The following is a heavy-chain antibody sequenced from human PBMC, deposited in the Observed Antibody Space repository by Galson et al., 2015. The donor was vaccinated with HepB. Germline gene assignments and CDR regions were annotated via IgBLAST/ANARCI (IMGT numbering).Heavy chain of an antibody. CDR1: GFTFSSYW. D-gene: IGHD3-10*01. CDR3: AREGRAGGYYYYYMDV. Sequence: SLRLSCAASGFTFSSYWMHWVRQAPGKGLVWVSRINSDGSSTSYADSVKGRFTISRDNAKNTLYLQMNSLRAEDTAVYYCAREGRAGGYYYYYMDVWGKGTTVTVSS. V-gene: IGHV3-74*01. CDR2: INSDGSST. J-gene: IGHJ6*03.